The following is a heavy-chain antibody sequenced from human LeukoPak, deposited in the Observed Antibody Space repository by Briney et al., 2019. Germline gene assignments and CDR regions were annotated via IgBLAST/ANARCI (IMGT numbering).Heavy chain of an antibody. V-gene: IGHV3-23*01. CDR1: GFTFSSYA. CDR2: ISGSGGST. Sequence: GGSLRLSCAASGFTFSSYAMSWVRQAPGKGLEWVSAISGSGGSTYYADSVKGRFTISRDNSKNTLYLQMGSLRAEDMAVYYCARDGALDFWSGYYPPGYYYYYMDVWGKGTTVTVSS. D-gene: IGHD3-3*01. J-gene: IGHJ6*03. CDR3: ARDGALDFWSGYYPPGYYYYYMDV.